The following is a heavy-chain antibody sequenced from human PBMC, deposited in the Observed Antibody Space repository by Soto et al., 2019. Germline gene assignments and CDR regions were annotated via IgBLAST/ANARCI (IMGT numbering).Heavy chain of an antibody. Sequence: LLTKPLTWSVSGANSRGYCWHWIRPPPGKGLEWIGYVYTSDYTRYNSSLKSRVTISVDTSKSQFYLRLNSVTAADTAVYYCATSAGHPGDCSRMDVWGQGTTVTVSS. CDR2: VYTSDYT. CDR3: ATSAGHPGDCSRMDV. V-gene: IGHV4-59*03. D-gene: IGHD2-21*01. J-gene: IGHJ6*02. CDR1: GANSRGYC.